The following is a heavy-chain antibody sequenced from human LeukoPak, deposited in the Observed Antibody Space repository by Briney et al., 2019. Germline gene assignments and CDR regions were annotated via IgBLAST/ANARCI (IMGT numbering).Heavy chain of an antibody. CDR2: IIPIFGTT. Sequence: SVKVSFKTSGGTFSSYTITWVRQAPGQGLEWMGGIIPIFGTTNYTQKFQGRVTITADESTSTAYMELSSLRSEDTAVYYCARGWQLGGDLGDAFDIWGQGTMVTVSS. CDR3: ARGWQLGGDLGDAFDI. CDR1: GGTFSSYT. V-gene: IGHV1-69*13. D-gene: IGHD2-21*01. J-gene: IGHJ3*02.